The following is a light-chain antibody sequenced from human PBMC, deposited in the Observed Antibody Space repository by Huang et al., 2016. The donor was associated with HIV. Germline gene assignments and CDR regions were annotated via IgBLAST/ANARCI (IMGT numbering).Light chain of an antibody. Sequence: VVMTHAPLSLPVTLGQPASIFCKPSQSLLSSDGHTFLNWFQQSPGQSPRRLIYQVSIRDSGFPLRFSGSGSGTLFTLRISPVEAEDVAIYYCMQGTHWPGTFGPGTKMDI. CDR1: QSLLSSDGHTF. J-gene: IGKJ1*01. CDR2: QVS. V-gene: IGKV2-30*01. CDR3: MQGTHWPGT.